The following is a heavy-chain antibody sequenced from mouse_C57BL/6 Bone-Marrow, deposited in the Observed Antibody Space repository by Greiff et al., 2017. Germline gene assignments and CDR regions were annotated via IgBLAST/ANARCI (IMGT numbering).Heavy chain of an antibody. J-gene: IGHJ2*01. V-gene: IGHV1-78*01. CDR1: GYTFTDPT. CDR2: FYPRDGST. D-gene: IGHD2-12*01. CDR3: ARRSLCDSYYGFFDY. Sequence: VQLQQSDAELVKPGASVKISCKVSGYTFTDPTIHWMKQRPEQGLEWIGYFYPRDGSTKYNEKFKGKATLTADKSSSTAYMQLNSLTSEDSAVYFCARRSLCDSYYGFFDYWGQGTTLTVSS.